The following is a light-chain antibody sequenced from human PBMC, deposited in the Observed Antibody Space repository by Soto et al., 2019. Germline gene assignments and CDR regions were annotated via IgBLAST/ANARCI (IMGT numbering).Light chain of an antibody. J-gene: IGKJ1*01. V-gene: IGKV3-15*01. CDR1: QSVGSN. Sequence: EIVMTQSPATLSVSPGEGATLSCRASQSVGSNLVWYHQRPGQAPRLLIYDASTRAPGIPARFSGSGSGTEFTLTVSSLQSEDFAVYHCQQYNDWPRTFGQGTKVDIK. CDR3: QQYNDWPRT. CDR2: DAS.